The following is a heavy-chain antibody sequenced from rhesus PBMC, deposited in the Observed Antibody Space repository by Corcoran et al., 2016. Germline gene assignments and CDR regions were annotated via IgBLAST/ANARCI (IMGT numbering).Heavy chain of an antibody. CDR2: IYGSGSST. J-gene: IGHJ4*01. V-gene: IGHV4-169*02. CDR1: GGSISSSY. Sequence: QLQLQESGPGLVKPSETLSVTCAVSGGSISSSYWSWIRKAPGKGLEWIGYIYGSGSSTNYNPSLKSRVTLSVDTSKSQLSLKLSSVTTADTAVYYCASGWYYFDYWGQGVLVTVSS. CDR3: ASGWYYFDY. D-gene: IGHD6-13*01.